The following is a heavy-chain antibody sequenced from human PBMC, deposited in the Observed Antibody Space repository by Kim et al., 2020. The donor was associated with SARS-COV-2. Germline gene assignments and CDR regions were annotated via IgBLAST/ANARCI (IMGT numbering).Heavy chain of an antibody. V-gene: IGHV3-15*01. J-gene: IGHJ6*02. CDR1: GFTFSNAW. CDR3: TTGAPRTYYYDSSGLYGMDV. CDR2: IKSKTDGGTT. D-gene: IGHD3-22*01. Sequence: GGSLRLSWAASGFTFSNAWMSWVRQAPGKGLEWVGRIKSKTDGGTTDYAAPVKGRFTISRDDSKNTLYLQMNSLKTEDTAVYYCTTGAPRTYYYDSSGLYGMDVWGQGTTVTVSS.